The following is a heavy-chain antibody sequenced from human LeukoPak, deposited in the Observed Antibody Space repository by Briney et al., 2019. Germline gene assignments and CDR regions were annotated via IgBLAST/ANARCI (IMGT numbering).Heavy chain of an antibody. CDR1: GGSISSSNW. CDR2: IYHSGST. V-gene: IGHV4-4*02. D-gene: IGHD4-17*01. J-gene: IGHJ4*02. CDR3: ARNDDYGDYVYFDY. Sequence: SETLSLTCAVSGGSISSSNWWSWVRQPPGKGLEWIGEIYHSGSTNYNPSLKSRVTISVDKSKNQFSLKLSSVTAADTAVYYCARNDDYGDYVYFDYWGQGTLVTVSP.